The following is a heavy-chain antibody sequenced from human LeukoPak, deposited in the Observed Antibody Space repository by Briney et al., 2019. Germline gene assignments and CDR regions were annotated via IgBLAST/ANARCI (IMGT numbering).Heavy chain of an antibody. D-gene: IGHD3-10*01. CDR1: GFRFSSYW. J-gene: IGHJ4*02. Sequence: GGSLRLSSAATGFRFSSYWMYWVRQAPGKGLVWVSRINSDGSSTSYADSVKGRFTISRDNAKNTLYLQMNSLRAEDTAVYYCAKWDMVRGFDYWGQGTLVTVSS. CDR3: AKWDMVRGFDY. V-gene: IGHV3-74*01. CDR2: INSDGSST.